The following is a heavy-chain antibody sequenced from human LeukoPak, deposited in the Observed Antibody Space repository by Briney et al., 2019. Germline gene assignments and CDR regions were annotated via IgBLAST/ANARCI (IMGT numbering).Heavy chain of an antibody. V-gene: IGHV4-59*08. CDR3: ARHPFSDGFAF. J-gene: IGHJ3*01. CDR2: IFQTGHS. Sequence: SETLSLTCTVSGGSISTFYWSWLRQPPGKGLEWIGYIFQTGHSNYNPSLKGRVTISVDTSKNQLSLKLYSVPVADTAIYYCARHPFSDGFAFWGQGTMVTVSS. CDR1: GGSISTFY.